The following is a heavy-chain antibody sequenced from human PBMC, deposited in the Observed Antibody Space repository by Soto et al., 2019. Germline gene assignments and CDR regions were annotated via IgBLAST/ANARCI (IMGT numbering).Heavy chain of an antibody. CDR2: IYYSGST. CDR3: ARGGGGYDYYHY. D-gene: IGHD5-12*01. CDR1: GGSISSYY. V-gene: IGHV4-59*01. Sequence: SETLSLTCTVSGGSISSYYWSWIRQPPGKGLEWIGYIYYSGSTNYNPSLKSRVTISVDTSKNQFSLKLSSVTAADTAVYYCARGGGGYDYYHYWGQGTLVTVSS. J-gene: IGHJ4*02.